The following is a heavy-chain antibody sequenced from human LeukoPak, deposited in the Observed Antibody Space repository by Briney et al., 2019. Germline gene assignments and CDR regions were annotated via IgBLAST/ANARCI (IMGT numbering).Heavy chain of an antibody. CDR1: GYTFTGYY. V-gene: IGHV1-2*06. CDR3: AREWPYGSGTYGY. CDR2: INPNSGGT. J-gene: IGHJ4*02. D-gene: IGHD3-10*01. Sequence: ASVKVSCKASGYTFTGYYMHWVRQAPGQRLECMGQINPNSGGTNYAQKFQGRVTMIRDTSISTSYMELSRLRSDDTAVYYCAREWPYGSGTYGYWGQGTLVTVSS.